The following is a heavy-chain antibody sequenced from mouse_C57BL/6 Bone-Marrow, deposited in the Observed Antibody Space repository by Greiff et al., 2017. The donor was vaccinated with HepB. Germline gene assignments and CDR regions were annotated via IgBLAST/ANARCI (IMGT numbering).Heavy chain of an antibody. CDR1: GYTFTSYW. CDR3: ARSPHTYLWYFDV. J-gene: IGHJ1*03. D-gene: IGHD5-1*01. Sequence: QVQLKQPGAELVKPGASVKLSCKASGYTFTSYWMHWVKQRPGQGLEWIGMIHPNSGSTNYNEKFKSKATLTVDKSSSTAYMQLSSLTSEDSAVYYCARSPHTYLWYFDVWGTGTTVTVSS. CDR2: IHPNSGST. V-gene: IGHV1-64*01.